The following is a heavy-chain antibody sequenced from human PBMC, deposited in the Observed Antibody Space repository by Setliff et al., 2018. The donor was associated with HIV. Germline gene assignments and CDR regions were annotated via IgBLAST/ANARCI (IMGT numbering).Heavy chain of an antibody. J-gene: IGHJ5*02. Sequence: ASVKVSCKASGYTFTDFYIHWMRQAPGQGLEWLGRIDPKSGVANYLKKFQGRVIMTRDTSTSTAYMELIRPRFDDTAVYYCARAHFLVAMTRNWFDPWGQGTLVTISS. CDR1: GYTFTDFY. D-gene: IGHD5-12*01. V-gene: IGHV1-2*06. CDR3: ARAHFLVAMTRNWFDP. CDR2: IDPKSGVA.